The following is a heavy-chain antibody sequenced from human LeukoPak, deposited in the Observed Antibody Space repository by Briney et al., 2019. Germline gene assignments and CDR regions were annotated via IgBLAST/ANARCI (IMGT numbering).Heavy chain of an antibody. CDR1: GYTFTGYY. D-gene: IGHD4-17*01. J-gene: IGHJ3*02. CDR2: INPNSGGT. Sequence: ASVKVSCKASGYTFTGYYMHWVRQAPGQGLEWMGWINPNSGGTNYAQKFQGWVTMTRDTSISTAYMELSRLRSDDTAVYYCARDAGTVTTSGAFDIWGQGTMVTVSS. CDR3: ARDAGTVTTSGAFDI. V-gene: IGHV1-2*04.